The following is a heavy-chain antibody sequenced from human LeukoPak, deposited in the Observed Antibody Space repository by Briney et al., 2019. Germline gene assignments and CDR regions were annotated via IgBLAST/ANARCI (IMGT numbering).Heavy chain of an antibody. D-gene: IGHD6-25*01. CDR1: GGSISSYY. V-gene: IGHV4-59*08. CDR2: IYYSGST. Sequence: PSETLSLTCTVSGGSISSYYWSWIRQPPGKGLEWIGYIYYSGSTNYNPSLKSRVTISVDTSKNQFSLKLSSVTAADTAVYYCASRLSDDAFDIWGQGTIVTASS. J-gene: IGHJ3*02. CDR3: ASRLSDDAFDI.